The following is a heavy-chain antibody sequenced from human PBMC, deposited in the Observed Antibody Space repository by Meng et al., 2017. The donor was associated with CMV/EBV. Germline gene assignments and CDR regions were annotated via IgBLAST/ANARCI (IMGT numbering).Heavy chain of an antibody. CDR3: ARSIAARPYRYNWFDP. CDR2: IYYSGST. Sequence: LHRPEAGPGLVKLSGTLSLTVTVSGGSISSSSYYWGWIRQPPGKGLEWIGSIYYSGSTYYNPSLKSRVTISVDTSKNQFSLKLSSVTAADTAVYYCARSIAARPYRYNWFDPWGQGTLVTVSS. D-gene: IGHD6-6*01. CDR1: GGSISSSSYY. J-gene: IGHJ5*02. V-gene: IGHV4-39*07.